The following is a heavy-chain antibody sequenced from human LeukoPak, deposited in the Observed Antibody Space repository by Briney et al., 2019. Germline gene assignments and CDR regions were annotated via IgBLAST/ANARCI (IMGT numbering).Heavy chain of an antibody. CDR3: ARHRSRDTMIVRDYFDY. V-gene: IGHV4-4*07. CDR1: GGSISSYH. D-gene: IGHD3-22*01. Sequence: ASETLSLTCSVSGGSISSYHWSWIRQPAGKGLEWIGRIYPSGSTNYNPSLKSRVTMSVDTSKNQFSLKLSSVTAADTAVYYCARHRSRDTMIVRDYFDYWGQGTLVTVSS. J-gene: IGHJ4*02. CDR2: IYPSGST.